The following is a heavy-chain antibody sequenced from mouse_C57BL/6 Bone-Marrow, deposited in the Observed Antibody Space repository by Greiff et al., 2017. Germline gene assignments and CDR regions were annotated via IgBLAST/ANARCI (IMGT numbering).Heavy chain of an antibody. Sequence: VQLQQPGAELVMPGASVKLSCKASGYTFTSYWMHWVQQRPGQGLEWIGEIDPSDSYTNYNQKFKGKSTLTVDKSSSTAYMQLSSLTSEDSAVYYWARHYDYDGYFDVWGTGTTVTVSS. V-gene: IGHV1-69*01. J-gene: IGHJ1*03. CDR3: ARHYDYDGYFDV. CDR2: IDPSDSYT. D-gene: IGHD2-4*01. CDR1: GYTFTSYW.